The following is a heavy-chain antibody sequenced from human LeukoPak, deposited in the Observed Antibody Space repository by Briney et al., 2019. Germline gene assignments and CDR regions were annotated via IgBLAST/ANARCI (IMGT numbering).Heavy chain of an antibody. V-gene: IGHV4-34*01. Sequence: SETLSLTCAVYGGSFSGYYWSWIRQPPGKGLEWIGEINHSGSTNYNPSLRSRVTISVDTSKNQFSLKLSSVTAADTAVYYCARYSYGLGDYWGQGTLVTVSS. D-gene: IGHD5-18*01. CDR2: INHSGST. CDR3: ARYSYGLGDY. J-gene: IGHJ4*02. CDR1: GGSFSGYY.